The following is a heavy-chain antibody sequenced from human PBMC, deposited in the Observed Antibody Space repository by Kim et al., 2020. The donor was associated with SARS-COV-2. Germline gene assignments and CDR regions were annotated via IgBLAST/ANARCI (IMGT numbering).Heavy chain of an antibody. CDR3: ARGRVVIQIDYWYFDL. CDR2: IYTSGST. CDR1: GGSISSYY. D-gene: IGHD3-3*01. Sequence: SETLSLTCTVSGGSISSYYWSWIRQPAGKGLEWIGRIYTSGSTNYNPSLKSRVTMSVDTSKNQFSLKLSSVTAADTAVYYCARGRVVIQIDYWYFDLWGRGTLVTVSS. J-gene: IGHJ2*01. V-gene: IGHV4-4*07.